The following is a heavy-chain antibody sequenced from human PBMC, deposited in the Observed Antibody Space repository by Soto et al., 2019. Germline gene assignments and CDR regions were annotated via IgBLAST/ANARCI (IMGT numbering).Heavy chain of an antibody. D-gene: IGHD3-10*01. J-gene: IGHJ6*02. CDR3: ARDYYGSGSPPRGYGMDV. V-gene: IGHV6-1*01. CDR2: TYYRSKWYN. CDR1: GDSVSSNSAA. Sequence: SQTLSLTCAISGDSVSSNSAAWNWIRQSPSRGLEWLGRTYYRSKWYNDYAVSVKSRITINPDTSKNQFSLQLNSVAPEDTAVYYCARDYYGSGSPPRGYGMDVWGQGTTVTVSS.